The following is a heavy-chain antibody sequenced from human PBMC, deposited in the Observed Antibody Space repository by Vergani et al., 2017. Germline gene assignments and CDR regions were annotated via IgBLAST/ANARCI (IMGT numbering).Heavy chain of an antibody. CDR2: ITSTGATI. CDR1: GFTFKNNT. Sequence: VQLVEFGGGLVKPGGSLRLSCGASGFTFKNNTMTWVRQSPGKGLEWVSSITSTGATINYADSVKGRFTISRDNAKKFLYLQMNNLRAEDTALYYCASRVSAGGGLDTWGQGTLVTVS. V-gene: IGHV3-21*02. CDR3: ASRVSAGGGLDT. J-gene: IGHJ5*02. D-gene: IGHD2-15*01.